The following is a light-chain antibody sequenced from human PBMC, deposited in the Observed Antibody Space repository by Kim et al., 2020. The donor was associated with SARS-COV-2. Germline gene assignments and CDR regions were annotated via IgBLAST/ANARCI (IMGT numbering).Light chain of an antibody. Sequence: ASIGDRVTITCRASQNIDTNLNWYQQKPGKAPELLIYDASTLQSGVPSRFSGRGSGTDFTLTVSSLQPEDFATYSCQQSYSTPRTFGQGTKVDIK. V-gene: IGKV1-39*01. CDR1: QNIDTN. CDR2: DAS. J-gene: IGKJ1*01. CDR3: QQSYSTPRT.